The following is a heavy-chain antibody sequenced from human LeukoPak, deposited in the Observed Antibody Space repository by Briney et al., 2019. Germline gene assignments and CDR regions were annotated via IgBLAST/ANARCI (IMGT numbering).Heavy chain of an antibody. Sequence: GGSLRLSCAASGFTFSSYAMTWVRQAPGKGLEWVSAISGSGSSTYYADSVKGRFTISRDNSKNTLYLQMNSLRAEDTAVYYCAKGQGSGIYKYYFDYWGQGTLVTVSS. V-gene: IGHV3-23*01. CDR2: ISGSGSST. J-gene: IGHJ4*02. D-gene: IGHD3-10*01. CDR1: GFTFSSYA. CDR3: AKGQGSGIYKYYFDY.